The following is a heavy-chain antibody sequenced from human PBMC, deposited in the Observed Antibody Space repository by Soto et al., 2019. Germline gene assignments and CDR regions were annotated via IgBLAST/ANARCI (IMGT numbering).Heavy chain of an antibody. CDR1: VGSISSGYYS. CDR3: AGSSLYGMDV. J-gene: IGHJ6*02. Sequence: SWTLSLTCAFSVGSISSGYYSWSWIRQPPGKGLEWIGNIYYSGNTYYNPSLKSRLIISIDTSKIQFSLKVGSVTAADTAVYYCAGSSLYGMDVWGQGTTVTVSS. V-gene: IGHV4-30-4*01. D-gene: IGHD3-10*01. CDR2: IYYSGNT.